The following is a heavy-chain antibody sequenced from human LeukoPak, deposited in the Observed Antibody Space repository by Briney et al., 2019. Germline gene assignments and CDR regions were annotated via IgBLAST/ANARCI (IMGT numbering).Heavy chain of an antibody. D-gene: IGHD6-13*01. CDR2: ISADNGVT. V-gene: IGHV1-18*01. CDR3: ARDIAAAGILNS. J-gene: IGHJ5*02. CDR1: GYTLTRSG. Sequence: ASVKVSCKASGYTLTRSGISWVRQAPGQKLEWIGWISADNGVTSYAHKLQGRVTMTTDTSTSTAYLELRSLRADDTAVYYCARDIAAAGILNSWGQGTLVTVSS.